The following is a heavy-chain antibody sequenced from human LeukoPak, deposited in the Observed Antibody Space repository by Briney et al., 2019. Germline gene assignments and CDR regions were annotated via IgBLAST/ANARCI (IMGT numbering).Heavy chain of an antibody. CDR1: GFTFSSSA. CDR3: AELGITMIGGV. V-gene: IGHV3-23*01. Sequence: GGTLRLSCAASGFTFSSSAMNWVRQAPGKGLEWVSAISGSGGSTYYADSVKGRFTISRDNAKNSLYLQMNSLRAEDTAVYYCAELGITMIGGVWGKGTTVTISS. D-gene: IGHD3-10*02. CDR2: ISGSGGST. J-gene: IGHJ6*04.